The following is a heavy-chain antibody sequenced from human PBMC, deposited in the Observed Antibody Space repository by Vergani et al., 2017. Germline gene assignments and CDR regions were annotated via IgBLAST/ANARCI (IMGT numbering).Heavy chain of an antibody. V-gene: IGHV1-46*03. D-gene: IGHD3-9*01. CDR3: ARGDYGILTGYRY. J-gene: IGHJ4*02. Sequence: HVQLVESGAGVKKSGASVKVSCKTSGYTFRNYYMHWVRQAPGQGLEWMGIINPSGGHTNYAQKFQGRVTMTRDTSTSTVYMELSSLRSEYTAIYYCARGDYGILTGYRYWGQGTLVTVSS. CDR2: INPSGGHT. CDR1: GYTFRNYY.